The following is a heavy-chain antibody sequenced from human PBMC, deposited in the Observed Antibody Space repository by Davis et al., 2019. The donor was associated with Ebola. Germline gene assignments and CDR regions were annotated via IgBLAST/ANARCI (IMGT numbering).Heavy chain of an antibody. V-gene: IGHV1-69*04. Sequence: SVKVSCKASGYTFISYGISWVRQAPGQGLEWMGRIIPILGIANYAQKFQGRVTITADKSTSTAYMELSSLRSEDTAVYYCARESELWPPYFDYWGQGTLVTVSS. CDR1: GYTFISYG. CDR2: IIPILGIA. CDR3: ARESELWPPYFDY. D-gene: IGHD5-18*01. J-gene: IGHJ4*02.